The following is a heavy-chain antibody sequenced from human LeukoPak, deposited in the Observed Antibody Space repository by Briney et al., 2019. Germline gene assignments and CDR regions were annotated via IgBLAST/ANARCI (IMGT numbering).Heavy chain of an antibody. CDR2: INHSGST. J-gene: IGHJ6*03. Sequence: SETLSLTCAVYGGSFSGYYWSWIRHPPEKGLERIGEINHSGSTNYNPSLKSRVTISVVTSKNQFSLKLSSVTAADTAVYYSARTYSYYYYIDVWRQGTTVTVSS. CDR1: GGSFSGYY. V-gene: IGHV4-34*01. CDR3: ARTYSYYYYIDV.